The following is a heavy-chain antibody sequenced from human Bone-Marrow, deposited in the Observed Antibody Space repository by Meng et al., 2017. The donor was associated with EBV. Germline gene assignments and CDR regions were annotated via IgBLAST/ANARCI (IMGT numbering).Heavy chain of an antibody. Sequence: GQVGPSGAGVNKPGAAAKVACKASGYTFTSEGISWVRQAPGQGLEWMRWISAYNGNTNYAQKLQGRVTMTTDTSTSTAYMELRSLRSDDTAVHYCARSSPPYCGVDCHHDYWGQGTLVTVSS. V-gene: IGHV1-18*01. CDR2: ISAYNGNT. D-gene: IGHD2-21*01. CDR3: ARSSPPYCGVDCHHDY. J-gene: IGHJ4*02. CDR1: GYTFTSEG.